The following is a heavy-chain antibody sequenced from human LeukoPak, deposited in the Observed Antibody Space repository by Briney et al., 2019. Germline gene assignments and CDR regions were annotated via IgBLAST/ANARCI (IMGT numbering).Heavy chain of an antibody. V-gene: IGHV3-30-3*01. J-gene: IGHJ4*02. Sequence: GGSLRLSCAASGFTFSSYAMHWVRQAPGKGLEWVAVISYDGSNKYYADSVKGRFTISRDNSKNTLYLQMNSLRAEDTAVYYCARDTHYYDSSGYYAYWGQGTLVTASS. CDR2: ISYDGSNK. D-gene: IGHD3-22*01. CDR3: ARDTHYYDSSGYYAY. CDR1: GFTFSSYA.